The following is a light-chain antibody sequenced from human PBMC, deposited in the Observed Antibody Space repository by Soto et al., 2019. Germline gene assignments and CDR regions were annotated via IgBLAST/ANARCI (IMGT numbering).Light chain of an antibody. V-gene: IGKV3-20*01. Sequence: EIVLTQSPGALSLSLGERATLSCRASQSVKSSYLAWYRQKPGQTPRLLIYDASTRATGIPDRFSSSGSGTDFTLTISGLEPEDFAVYSCQQYASSPQTFGQGTKVDIK. CDR2: DAS. CDR1: QSVKSSY. CDR3: QQYASSPQT. J-gene: IGKJ1*01.